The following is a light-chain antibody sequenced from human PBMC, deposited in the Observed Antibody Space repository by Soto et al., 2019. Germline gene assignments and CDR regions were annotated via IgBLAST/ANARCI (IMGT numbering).Light chain of an antibody. J-gene: IGLJ1*01. V-gene: IGLV2-8*01. CDR1: SSDVGGYDY. CDR2: EVS. CDR3: SSYAGSKGV. Sequence: QSALTQPPSASGSPGQSVTISCTGTSSDVGGYDYVSWYQQHPGKAPKLMIYEVSKRPSGVPERFSGSKSGNTASLTVSGLKAEDEADYYCSSYAGSKGVFGTGTKVTVL.